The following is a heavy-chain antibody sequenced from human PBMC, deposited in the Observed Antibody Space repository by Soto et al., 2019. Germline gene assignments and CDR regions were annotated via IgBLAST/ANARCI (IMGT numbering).Heavy chain of an antibody. Sequence: QVQLVQSGAEVKKPGSSVKVSCKASGGTFSSYALNWVRQAPGQGLEWMGGFIPMFGTTNYAQNFQGRLTITGDESTDTAYMELSSLRSEDTAVYYCARVTLTVGDTPYTKHYYGMDVWGQGTTVTVSS. CDR3: ARVTLTVGDTPYTKHYYGMDV. V-gene: IGHV1-69*01. J-gene: IGHJ6*02. D-gene: IGHD1-26*01. CDR1: GGTFSSYA. CDR2: FIPMFGTT.